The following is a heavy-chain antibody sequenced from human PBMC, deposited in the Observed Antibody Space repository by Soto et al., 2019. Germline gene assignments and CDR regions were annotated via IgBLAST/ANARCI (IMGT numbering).Heavy chain of an antibody. J-gene: IGHJ4*02. CDR1: GYTFTSYG. D-gene: IGHD3-10*01. V-gene: IGHV1-18*01. Sequence: ASVKVSCKASGYTFTSYGISWVRQAPGQGLEWMGWISAYNGNTNYAQKLQGRVTMTTDTSTSTAYMELRSLRSDDTAVYYCASMVRGVIINTYYFDYWGQGTLVTVSS. CDR3: ASMVRGVIINTYYFDY. CDR2: ISAYNGNT.